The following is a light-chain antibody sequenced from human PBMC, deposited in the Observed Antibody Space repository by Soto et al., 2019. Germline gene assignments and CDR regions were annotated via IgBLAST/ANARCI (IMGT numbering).Light chain of an antibody. Sequence: QSVLTQAASVSGSPGESITISCTGTSSEVGGYNHVSWYQQHAGKAPKHMIYEVSNRPSGVSNRFSGSKSGNTASLTISGLQAEDEADYYCSSYTSSSTYDFGTGTKVNVL. CDR2: EVS. V-gene: IGLV2-14*01. CDR1: SSEVGGYNH. CDR3: SSYTSSSTYD. J-gene: IGLJ1*01.